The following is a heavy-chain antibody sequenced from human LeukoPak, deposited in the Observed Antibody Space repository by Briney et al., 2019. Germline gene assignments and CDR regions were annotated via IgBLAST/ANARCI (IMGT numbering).Heavy chain of an antibody. D-gene: IGHD2-2*01. CDR1: GFSFSTYS. CDR3: TSRYCTTTNCSSFDV. Sequence: GGSLRLSCAASGFSFSTYSMNWVRQAPGEGLEWVSSISSTSAHIFYPDSVKGRFSISRDNAKNSLYLQMNSLRVEDTAVYYCTSRYCTTTNCSSFDVWGHGTMVTDSS. CDR2: ISSTSAHI. V-gene: IGHV3-21*01. J-gene: IGHJ3*01.